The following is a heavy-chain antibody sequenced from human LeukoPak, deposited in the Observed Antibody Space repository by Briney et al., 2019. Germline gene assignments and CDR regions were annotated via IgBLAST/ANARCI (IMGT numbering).Heavy chain of an antibody. Sequence: VASVKVSCKASGYTFTGYYMHWVRQAPGQGLEWMGWINPNSGGTNYAQKFQGWVTMTRDRSISTAYMELSRLRSDDTAVYYCARDHCSSTSCLVMDYWGQGTLVTVSS. CDR1: GYTFTGYY. V-gene: IGHV1-2*04. CDR2: INPNSGGT. D-gene: IGHD2-2*01. J-gene: IGHJ4*02. CDR3: ARDHCSSTSCLVMDY.